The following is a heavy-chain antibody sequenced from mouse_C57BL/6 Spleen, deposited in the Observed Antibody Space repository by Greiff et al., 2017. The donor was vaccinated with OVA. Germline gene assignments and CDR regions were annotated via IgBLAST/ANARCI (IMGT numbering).Heavy chain of an antibody. CDR3: SRHHPHGAMDY. CDR1: GFSLTSYG. CDR2: IWSDGST. V-gene: IGHV2-6-1*01. Sequence: VMLQQSGPGLVAPSQSLSITCTVSGFSLTSYGVHWVRQPPGKGLEWLVVIWSDGSTTYNSALKSRLSISKDNSKSQVFLKMNSLQTDDTAMYYCSRHHPHGAMDYWGQGTSVTVSS. J-gene: IGHJ4*01.